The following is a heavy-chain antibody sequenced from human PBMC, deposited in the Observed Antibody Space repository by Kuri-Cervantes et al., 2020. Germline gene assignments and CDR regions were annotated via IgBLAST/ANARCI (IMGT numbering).Heavy chain of an antibody. J-gene: IGHJ6*02. D-gene: IGHD3-10*01. CDR2: ISAYNGNT. V-gene: IGHV1-18*01. CDR1: GYTFTSYD. Sequence: ASVKVSCKASGYTFTSYDINWVRQATGQGLEWMGWISAYNGNTNHTQKFQGRVTLTTDTSTSTAYMELRSLRSDDTAVYYCARCYYGSGSYYGIEDYGMDVWGQGTTVTVSS. CDR3: ARCYYGSGSYYGIEDYGMDV.